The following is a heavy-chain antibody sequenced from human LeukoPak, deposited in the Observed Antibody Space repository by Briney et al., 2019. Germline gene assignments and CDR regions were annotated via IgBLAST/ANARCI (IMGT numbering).Heavy chain of an antibody. Sequence: SVKVSCKASGGTFSSYAISWVRQAPGQGLEWMGRIIPILGIANYAQKFQGRVTITADKSTSTAYMELSSLRSEDTAVYYCARARYSSSWYGRFDPWGQGTLVTVSS. CDR3: ARARYSSSWYGRFDP. D-gene: IGHD6-13*01. J-gene: IGHJ5*02. CDR2: IIPILGIA. V-gene: IGHV1-69*04. CDR1: GGTFSSYA.